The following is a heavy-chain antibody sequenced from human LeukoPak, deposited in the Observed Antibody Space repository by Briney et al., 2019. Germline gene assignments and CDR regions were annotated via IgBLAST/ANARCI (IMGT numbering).Heavy chain of an antibody. CDR1: GYTFTGYY. CDR3: ARGSIVGATFDYFDY. Sequence: ASVKVSCYASGYTFTGYYMHWVRQAPGQGLEWMGWINPNSGGTNYAQKFQGRVTMTRDTSISTAYMELSRLRSDDTAVYYCARGSIVGATFDYFDYWGQGTLVTVSS. J-gene: IGHJ4*02. CDR2: INPNSGGT. V-gene: IGHV1-2*02. D-gene: IGHD1-26*01.